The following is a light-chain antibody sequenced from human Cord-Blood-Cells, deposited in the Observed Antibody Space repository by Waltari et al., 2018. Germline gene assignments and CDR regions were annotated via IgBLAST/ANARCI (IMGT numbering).Light chain of an antibody. Sequence: EIVLTQSPATLSLSPGERATLSYRASQSVSSYLAWYQQKPGQAPRLLIYDAYNRATGIPARFSGSGSGTDFTLTISILEPEDCAVYYCQQRSNWPYTFGQGTKLEIK. CDR3: QQRSNWPYT. V-gene: IGKV3-11*01. CDR1: QSVSSY. J-gene: IGKJ2*01. CDR2: DAY.